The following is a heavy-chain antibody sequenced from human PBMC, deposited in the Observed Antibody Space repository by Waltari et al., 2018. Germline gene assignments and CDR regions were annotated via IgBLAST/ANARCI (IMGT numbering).Heavy chain of an antibody. CDR1: GGSISSYY. J-gene: IGHJ4*02. Sequence: QVQLQESGPGLVKPSETLSLTCTVSGGSISSYYWSWIRQPPGKGLEWIGYIYYSASTYYTPSLKSRVIISVDTSKNQFALKLSSVTAADTAVYYCARAGHLDFDYWGQGTLVTVSS. CDR2: IYYSAST. CDR3: ARAGHLDFDY. V-gene: IGHV4-59*01.